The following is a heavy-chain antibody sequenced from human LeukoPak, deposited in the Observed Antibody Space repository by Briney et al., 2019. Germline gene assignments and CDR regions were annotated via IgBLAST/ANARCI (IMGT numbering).Heavy chain of an antibody. Sequence: PGGSLRLSCAASGFTFSSYAMSWVRQAPGKGLEWVSTISGSGGNTYYADSVKGRFTISRDNPKNTLYLQMNSLRAEDTAVYYCAKGYTYDYPPGYWGQGTLVTVSS. CDR2: ISGSGGNT. CDR1: GFTFSSYA. V-gene: IGHV3-23*01. J-gene: IGHJ4*02. CDR3: AKGYTYDYPPGY. D-gene: IGHD5-18*01.